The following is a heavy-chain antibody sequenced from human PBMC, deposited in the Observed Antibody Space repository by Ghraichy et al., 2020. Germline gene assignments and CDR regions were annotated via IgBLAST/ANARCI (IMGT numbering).Heavy chain of an antibody. CDR3: AKGWYSSSWYGGYMDV. CDR1: GFTFSSYA. D-gene: IGHD6-13*01. J-gene: IGHJ6*03. V-gene: IGHV3-23*01. Sequence: GGSLRLSCAASGFTFSSYAMSWVRQAPGKGLEWVSAISGSGGSTYYADSVKGRFTISRDNSKNTLYLQMNSLRAEDTAVYYCAKGWYSSSWYGGYMDVWGKGTTVTVSS. CDR2: ISGSGGST.